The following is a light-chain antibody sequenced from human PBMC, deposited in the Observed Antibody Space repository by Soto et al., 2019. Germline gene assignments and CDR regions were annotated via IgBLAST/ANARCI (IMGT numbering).Light chain of an antibody. CDR1: QGISSN. Sequence: IQLTKSPSSLSESVGARVTITCRASQGISSNLAWYQQKPGKAPKVLINAASTLQSGVPSRFSGSGSGTDFTLTISSLQPEDFATYYCQQLKSYPITFGQGTRLEIK. CDR2: AAS. CDR3: QQLKSYPIT. J-gene: IGKJ5*01. V-gene: IGKV1-9*01.